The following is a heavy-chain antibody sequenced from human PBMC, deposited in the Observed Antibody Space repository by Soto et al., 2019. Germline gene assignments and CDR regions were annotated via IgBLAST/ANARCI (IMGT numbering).Heavy chain of an antibody. CDR1: GGSISSGDYY. Sequence: PSETLSLTCTVSGGSISSGDYYWSWIRQPPGKGLEWIGYIYHSGSTNYNPSLKSRVTISVDKSKNQFSLKLSSVTAADTAVYYCATADTAMVTGGGYYYYYMDVWGKGTTVTVSS. V-gene: IGHV4-30-4*01. CDR2: IYHSGST. J-gene: IGHJ6*03. D-gene: IGHD5-18*01. CDR3: ATADTAMVTGGGYYYYYMDV.